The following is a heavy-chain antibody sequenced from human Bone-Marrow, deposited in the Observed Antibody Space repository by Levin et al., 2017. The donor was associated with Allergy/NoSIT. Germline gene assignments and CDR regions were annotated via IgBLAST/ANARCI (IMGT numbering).Heavy chain of an antibody. CDR2: IYYSGST. V-gene: IGHV4-30-4*01. CDR1: GDSISNGNYY. J-gene: IGHJ4*02. D-gene: IGHD3-10*01. Sequence: SETLSLTCTVSGDSISNGNYYWSWIHQPPGKGLEWIGYIYYSGSTYYNPSLKSRLTISVDTSKNQFSLNLTSVTAADTAVYYCATGSGSYKIYFAYWGQGTLVPVSS. CDR3: ATGSGSYKIYFAY.